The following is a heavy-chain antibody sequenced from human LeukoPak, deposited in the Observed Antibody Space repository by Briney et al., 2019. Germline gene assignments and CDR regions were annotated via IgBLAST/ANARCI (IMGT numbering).Heavy chain of an antibody. J-gene: IGHJ6*02. CDR1: GYTFTDYY. CDR2: INPNNGGT. V-gene: IGHV1-2*02. Sequence: ASVKVSCKASGYTFTDYYMHWVRQAPGQGLEWMGWINPNNGGTNYAQKFQGRVTLTRDMSISTGYMELSSLRSDDTAVYHCARVVIGRSRVSTYGMDIWGQGTAVTVFS. D-gene: IGHD2-21*01. CDR3: ARVVIGRSRVSTYGMDI.